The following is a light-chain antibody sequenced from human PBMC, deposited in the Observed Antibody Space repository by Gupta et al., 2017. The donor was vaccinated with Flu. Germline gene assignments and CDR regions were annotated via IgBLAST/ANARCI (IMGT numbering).Light chain of an antibody. CDR2: DDV. CDR1: NIGTEG. J-gene: IGLJ2*01. CDR3: QHSHRSRTDQIVV. Sequence: SSVLTQPPLVLLAPGNTASTCCGGNNIGTEGGHCYQQKAGQAPVVVVGDDVDRSSGPPDRFSGSKSGITAALTISEVEAGDEADYYCQHSHRSRTDQIVVFGGGTKLTVL. V-gene: IGLV3-21*03.